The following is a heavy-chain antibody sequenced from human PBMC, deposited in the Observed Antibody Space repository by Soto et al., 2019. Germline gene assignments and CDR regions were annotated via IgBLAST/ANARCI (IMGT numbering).Heavy chain of an antibody. J-gene: IGHJ6*02. CDR2: INYSGST. D-gene: IGHD3-3*01. CDR3: ARVPSRRLLFPYYYYYGMDV. V-gene: IGHV4-59*12. Sequence: SETLSLTCAVSGGSISSYYWSWIRQPPGKGLEWIGDINYSGSTNYNPSLKSRVTISVDTSKNQFSLKLSSVTAADTAVYYCARVPSRRLLFPYYYYYGMDVWGQGTTVTVSS. CDR1: GGSISSYY.